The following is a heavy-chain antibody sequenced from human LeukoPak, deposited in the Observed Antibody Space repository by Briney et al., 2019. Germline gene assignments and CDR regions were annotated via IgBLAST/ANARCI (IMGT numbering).Heavy chain of an antibody. CDR1: GLIVSSNY. J-gene: IGHJ4*02. CDR2: IYRDGNT. CDR3: ACSGPYSNGGVMTDY. V-gene: IGHV3-66*01. Sequence: GGSLRLSCEASGLIVSSNYMNWVRQAPGKGLEWVSIIYRDGNTNYADSVKGRFTISRDNSKNTLSLQMNSLRAEDTAVYYCACSGPYSNGGVMTDYWGQGTLVAVSS. D-gene: IGHD6-19*01.